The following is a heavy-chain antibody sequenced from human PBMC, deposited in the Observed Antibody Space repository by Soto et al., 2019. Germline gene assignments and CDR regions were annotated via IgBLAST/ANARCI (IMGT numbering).Heavy chain of an antibody. CDR3: AGVALSSGGYRRVFDY. CDR2: IKNRANSYST. CDR1: GFTFSDHY. V-gene: IGHV3-72*01. J-gene: IGHJ4*02. Sequence: EVQLVESGGGLVQPGGSLRLSCTASGFTFSDHYMDWVRQAPGKGLEWVGRIKNRANSYSTQYAASVKGRIIISRDDSQSSLYLQMNSLKTEDTAVYYCAGVALSSGGYRRVFDYWGQGTLVTVSS. D-gene: IGHD3-10*01.